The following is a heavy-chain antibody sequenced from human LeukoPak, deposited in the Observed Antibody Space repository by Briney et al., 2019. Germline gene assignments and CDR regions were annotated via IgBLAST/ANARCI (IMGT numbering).Heavy chain of an antibody. CDR3: ARDWFTRLGELSPDRAFDY. CDR2: INWNGGST. V-gene: IGHV3-20*04. D-gene: IGHD3-16*02. Sequence: GGSLRLSCAASGFTFDDSVMSCVRHAPGKGQEWVSGINWNGGSTGYADSVKGRFTISRDNAKNSLYLQMSSLRAEDTALYYCARDWFTRLGELSPDRAFDYWGQGTLVTVSS. J-gene: IGHJ4*02. CDR1: GFTFDDSV.